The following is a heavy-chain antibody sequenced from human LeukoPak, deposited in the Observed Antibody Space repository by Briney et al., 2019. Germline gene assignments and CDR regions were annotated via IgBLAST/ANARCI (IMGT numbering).Heavy chain of an antibody. Sequence: GGSLRLSCAPSGSSFSSYVMHWVRQSPGTGMEWVAVIWYDGSSEDYAYSVKGRFTISRDNSKNMLYLQMNSLRVEDTAVYYCASHGGLWGQGTLVTVSS. CDR3: ASHGGL. V-gene: IGHV3-33*01. J-gene: IGHJ4*02. CDR2: IWYDGSSE. CDR1: GSSFSSYV. D-gene: IGHD5-12*01.